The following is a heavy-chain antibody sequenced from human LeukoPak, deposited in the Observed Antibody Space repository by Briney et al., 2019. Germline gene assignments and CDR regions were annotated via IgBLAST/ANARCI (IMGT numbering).Heavy chain of an antibody. V-gene: IGHV4-59*01. D-gene: IGHD4-17*01. Sequence: PSETLSLTCTVSGGSISTYYWNWIRQSPGKGLDWIGYMYYSGSTNYNPSLKSRVTISVDTSKNESSLKLSSVTAADTAVYYCARTPATTWTNHFDYWGQGTLVTVSS. CDR2: MYYSGST. CDR3: ARTPATTWTNHFDY. J-gene: IGHJ4*02. CDR1: GGSISTYY.